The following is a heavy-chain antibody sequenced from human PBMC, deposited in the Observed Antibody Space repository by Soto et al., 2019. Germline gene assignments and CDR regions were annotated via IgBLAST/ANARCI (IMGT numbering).Heavy chain of an antibody. V-gene: IGHV1-18*01. CDR1: GYIFVNYG. D-gene: IGHD3-16*01. Sequence: QVQLVQSGDEVKKPGASVKVSCKASGYIFVNYGIAWVRQALGQGLEWMGWISPYTGNTHSASKVQGRLTMTTDTSTRTAYMDLWSMTSDDTAVFYCVMVDNYVTPTPQDVWGQGTTVTVSS. CDR2: ISPYTGNT. CDR3: VMVDNYVTPTPQDV. J-gene: IGHJ6*02.